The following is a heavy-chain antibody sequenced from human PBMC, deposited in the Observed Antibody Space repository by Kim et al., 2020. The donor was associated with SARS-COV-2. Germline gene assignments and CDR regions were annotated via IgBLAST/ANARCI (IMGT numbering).Heavy chain of an antibody. D-gene: IGHD5-12*01. CDR3: TRHGWGYSGPEDYYYYGMDV. Sequence: GGSLRLSCAASGFTFSGSAMHWVRQASGKGLEWVGRIRSKANSYATAYAASVKGRFTISRDDSKNTAYLQMNSLKTEDTAVYYCTRHGWGYSGPEDYYYYGMDVWGQGTTVTVSS. J-gene: IGHJ6*02. CDR2: IRSKANSYAT. CDR1: GFTFSGSA. V-gene: IGHV3-73*01.